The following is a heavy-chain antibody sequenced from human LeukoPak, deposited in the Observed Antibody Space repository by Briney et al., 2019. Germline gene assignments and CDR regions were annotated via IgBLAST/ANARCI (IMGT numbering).Heavy chain of an antibody. V-gene: IGHV3-53*01. CDR1: GFTVSSNY. CDR2: IYSGGST. D-gene: IGHD6-19*01. J-gene: IGHJ6*02. CDR3: ARRRPVAYGMDV. Sequence: GGSLRLSCAASGFTVSSNYMSWVRQAPGKGLEWVPVIYSGGSTYYADSVKGRFTISRDNSKNTLYLQMNSLRAEDTAVYYCARRRPVAYGMDVWGQGTTVTVSS.